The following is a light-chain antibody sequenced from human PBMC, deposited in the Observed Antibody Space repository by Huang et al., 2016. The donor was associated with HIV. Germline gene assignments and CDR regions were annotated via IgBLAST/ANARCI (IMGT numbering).Light chain of an antibody. Sequence: EILLTQSPDTLSLSPGERATLSCRASQSVNNNYLAWYQQKPGQAPRLLIYRASTRATGIPDRFSGSGSGTDSTLTISRLEPDDFAVYYCQQFGSSPPYSFGQGTKLEIK. V-gene: IGKV3-20*01. CDR3: QQFGSSPPYS. CDR2: RAS. CDR1: QSVNNNY. J-gene: IGKJ2*03.